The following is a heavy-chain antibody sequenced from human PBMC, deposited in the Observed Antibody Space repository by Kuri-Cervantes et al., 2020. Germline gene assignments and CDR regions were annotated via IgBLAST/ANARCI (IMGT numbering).Heavy chain of an antibody. D-gene: IGHD4/OR15-4a*01. V-gene: IGHV3-9*01. CDR1: GFTFSSYW. CDR3: AKVGADHDAFDI. Sequence: SLKISCAASGFTFSSYWMHWVRQAPGKGLEWVSGISWNSGSIGYADSVKGRFTISRDNAKNSLYLQMNSLRAEDTALYYCAKVGADHDAFDIWGQGTMVTVSS. J-gene: IGHJ3*02. CDR2: ISWNSGSI.